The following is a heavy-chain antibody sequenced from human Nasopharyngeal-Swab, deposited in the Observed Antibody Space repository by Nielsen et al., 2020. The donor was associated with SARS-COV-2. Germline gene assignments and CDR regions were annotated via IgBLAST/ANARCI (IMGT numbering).Heavy chain of an antibody. V-gene: IGHV3-53*01. CDR3: AREGYYYGMDV. CDR1: GFTVSSNY. Sequence: GESLKISCAASGFTVSSNYMSWVRQAPGKGLEWVSVIYSGGSTYYADSVKGRFTISRDNSKNTLYLQMNSLRAEDTAVYYCAREGYYYGMDVWGQGTTGTVSS. CDR2: IYSGGST. J-gene: IGHJ6*02.